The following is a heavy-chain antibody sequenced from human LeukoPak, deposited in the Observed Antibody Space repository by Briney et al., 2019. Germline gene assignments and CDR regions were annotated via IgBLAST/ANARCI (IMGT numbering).Heavy chain of an antibody. CDR3: ARAGIAARLNWFDP. CDR2: IIPIFGTA. V-gene: IGHV1-69*05. CDR1: GGTFSSYA. Sequence: GASVKVSCKASGGTFSSYAISWVRQAPGQGLEWMGGIIPIFGTANYAQKFQGRVTITRNTSISTAYMELSSLRSEDTAVYYCARAGIAARLNWFDPWGQGTLVTVSS. D-gene: IGHD6-6*01. J-gene: IGHJ5*02.